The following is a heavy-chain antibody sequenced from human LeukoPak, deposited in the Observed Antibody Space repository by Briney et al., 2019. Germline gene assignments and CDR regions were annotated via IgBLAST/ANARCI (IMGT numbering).Heavy chain of an antibody. CDR1: GLTFSSYS. Sequence: GGSLRLSCAASGLTFSSYSMNWVRQAPGKGLEWVSSISSSSSYIYYADSVKGRFTISRDNAKNSLYLQMNSLRAEGTAVYYCARRREYYDSSGYYYEHYLDYWGQGTLVTVSS. J-gene: IGHJ4*02. CDR3: ARRREYYDSSGYYYEHYLDY. CDR2: ISSSSSYI. D-gene: IGHD3-22*01. V-gene: IGHV3-21*01.